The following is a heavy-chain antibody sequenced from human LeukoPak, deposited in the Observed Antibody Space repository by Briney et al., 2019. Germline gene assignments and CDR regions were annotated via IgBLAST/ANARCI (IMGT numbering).Heavy chain of an antibody. J-gene: IGHJ4*02. V-gene: IGHV3-21*04. CDR3: AKDLLRSWQQLPFDY. CDR2: ISTNSSYI. D-gene: IGHD6-13*01. Sequence: SGGSLRLSCAASGFTFSTYSMNWVRQAPGKGLEWVSSISTNSSYIYYADSVKGRFSISRDNAKNSLYLQMNSLRAEDTAVYYCAKDLLRSWQQLPFDYWGQGTLVTVSS. CDR1: GFTFSTYS.